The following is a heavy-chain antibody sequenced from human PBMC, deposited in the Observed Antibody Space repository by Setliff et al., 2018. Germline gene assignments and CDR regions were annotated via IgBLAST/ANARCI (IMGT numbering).Heavy chain of an antibody. J-gene: IGHJ4*02. CDR3: VHRPGYCFTTTCWNFDY. V-gene: IGHV2-5*02. CDR2: IFWDDDK. Sequence: ESGPTLVNPTQTLTLTCTFSGFSLTTSGVGVDWVRQPPGKALEWLAIIFWDDDKRYSPSLKNRLTITKDSLKRQVVLTMTNVDPVDTATYYCVHRPGYCFTTTCWNFDYWGQGALVTVSS. CDR1: GFSLTTSGVG. D-gene: IGHD2-2*01.